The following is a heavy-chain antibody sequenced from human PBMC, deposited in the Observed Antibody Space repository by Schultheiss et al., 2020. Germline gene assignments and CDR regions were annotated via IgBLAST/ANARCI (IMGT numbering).Heavy chain of an antibody. V-gene: IGHV3-21*03. CDR3: TTDPPGAGVEGY. J-gene: IGHJ4*02. CDR2: ISSSSSYI. D-gene: IGHD5-24*01. Sequence: GESLKISCAASGFTSSSYSMNWVRQAPGKGLEWVSSISSSSSYIYYADSVKGRFTISRDNAKNSLYLQMNSLKTEDTAVYYCTTDPPGAGVEGYWGQGTLVTVSS. CDR1: GFTSSSYS.